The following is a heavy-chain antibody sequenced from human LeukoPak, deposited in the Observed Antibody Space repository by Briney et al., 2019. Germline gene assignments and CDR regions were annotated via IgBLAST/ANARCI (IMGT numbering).Heavy chain of an antibody. V-gene: IGHV4-34*01. D-gene: IGHD6-19*01. CDR2: INHSGST. CDR1: GGSFSEYD. CDR3: ARGPRGLGMAGTFDY. J-gene: IGHJ4*02. Sequence: SETLSLTCAVYGGSFSEYDWSWIRQPPGKGLEWIAEINHSGSTNYNPSLKSRVTTSVDTSKTQFSLKLSSVTAADTAVYYCARGPRGLGMAGTFDYWGQGTLVTVSS.